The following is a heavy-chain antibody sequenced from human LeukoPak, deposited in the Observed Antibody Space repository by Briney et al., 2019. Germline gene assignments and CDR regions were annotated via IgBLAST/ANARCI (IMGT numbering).Heavy chain of an antibody. CDR3: ARGFWNFDL. V-gene: IGHV3-48*01. CDR2: ISSSTATI. Sequence: GGSLRLSCAASGFIFSNYNMNWVRQAPGKGLEWISHISSSTATIYYTDSVKGRFTISRDNAKNSLYLQMNSLRAEDTAVYYCARGFWNFDLWGRGTLVTV. CDR1: GFIFSNYN. J-gene: IGHJ2*01.